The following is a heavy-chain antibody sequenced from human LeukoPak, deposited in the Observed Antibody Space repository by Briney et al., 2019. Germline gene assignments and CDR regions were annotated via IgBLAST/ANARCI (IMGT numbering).Heavy chain of an antibody. V-gene: IGHV4-39*07. D-gene: IGHD2-2*01. J-gene: IGHJ5*02. Sequence: SETLSLTCTVSDGSISSGSYYWVWIRQPPWKGLEWIGTIYYSGTTYYNPSLKSRVTISVDTSKNQFSLRLSSVTAADTAVYYCAREVDAAAAYNWFDPWGQGTLVTVSS. CDR1: DGSISSGSYY. CDR2: IYYSGTT. CDR3: AREVDAAAAYNWFDP.